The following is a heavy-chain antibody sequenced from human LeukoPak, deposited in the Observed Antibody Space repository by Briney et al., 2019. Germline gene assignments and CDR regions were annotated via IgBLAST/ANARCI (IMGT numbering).Heavy chain of an antibody. J-gene: IGHJ5*02. CDR1: GFTFSSYA. CDR3: AKEFSSSSWPRGWFDP. CDR2: ISGSGGST. D-gene: IGHD6-13*01. Sequence: PGGSLRLSCAASGFTFSSYALCWGRQGQGPGMELVWAISGSGGSTYYADCVKGRFTISRDNSKNTLYLQMNSLRADDTAVYYCAKEFSSSSWPRGWFDPWGQGTLVTVSS. V-gene: IGHV3-23*01.